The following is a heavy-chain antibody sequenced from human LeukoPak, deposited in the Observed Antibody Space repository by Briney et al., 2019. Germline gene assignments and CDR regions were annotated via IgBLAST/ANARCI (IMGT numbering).Heavy chain of an antibody. CDR1: GYTFTSYG. V-gene: IGHV1-18*01. J-gene: IGHJ3*02. CDR2: ISAYNGNT. CDR3: ASPTETTVDAFDI. D-gene: IGHD4-17*01. Sequence: ASVKVSCKASGYTFTSYGISWVRQAPGQGLEWMGWISAYNGNTNYAQKLQGRVTMTTDTSTSAAYMELRSLRSDDTAVYYCASPTETTVDAFDIWGQGTMVTVSS.